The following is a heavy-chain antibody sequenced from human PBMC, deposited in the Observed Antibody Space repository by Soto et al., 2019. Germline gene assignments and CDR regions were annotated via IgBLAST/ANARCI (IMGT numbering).Heavy chain of an antibody. CDR1: GGSISSSSYY. CDR3: ARRKLGFDP. CDR2: IYYSVST. Sequence: QLQLQESGPGLVKHSETLSLTCTVSGGSISSSSYYWGWIRQPPGKGPEWSGSIYYSVSTYYNPYPTSQVSISVEPSKTQCSLKLSSVTAADTAVYYCARRKLGFDPCGKGTLVTVSS. V-gene: IGHV4-39*01. J-gene: IGHJ5*02. D-gene: IGHD3-10*01.